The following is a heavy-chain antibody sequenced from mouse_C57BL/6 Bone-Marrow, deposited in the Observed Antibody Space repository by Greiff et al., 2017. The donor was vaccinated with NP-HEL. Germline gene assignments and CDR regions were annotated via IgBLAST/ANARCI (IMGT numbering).Heavy chain of an antibody. J-gene: IGHJ3*01. CDR3: ASSFFAY. Sequence: VKLMESGPELVKPGASVKISCKASGYAFSSSWMNWVKQRPGKGLEWIGRIYPGDGDTNYNGKFKGKATLTADKSSSTAYMQLSSLTSEDSAVYFCASSFFAYWGQGTLVTVSA. D-gene: IGHD1-1*01. CDR2: IYPGDGDT. V-gene: IGHV1-82*01. CDR1: GYAFSSSW.